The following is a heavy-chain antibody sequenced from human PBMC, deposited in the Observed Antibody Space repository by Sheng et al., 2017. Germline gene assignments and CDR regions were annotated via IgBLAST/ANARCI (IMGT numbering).Heavy chain of an antibody. Sequence: QVQLQQWGAGLLKPSETLSLTCAVYGGSFSGYYWSWIRQPPGKGLEWIGEINHSGSTNYNPSLKSRVTISVDTSKNQFSLKLSSVTAADTAVYYCARLTGMITFGGVIVTRTGVGVFDIWGQGTMVTVSS. CDR3: ARLTGMITFGGVIVTRTGVGVFDI. V-gene: IGHV4-34*01. J-gene: IGHJ3*02. D-gene: IGHD3-16*02. CDR1: GGSFSGYY. CDR2: INHSGST.